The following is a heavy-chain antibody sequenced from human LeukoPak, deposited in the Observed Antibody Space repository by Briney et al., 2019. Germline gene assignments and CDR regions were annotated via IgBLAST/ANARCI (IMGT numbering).Heavy chain of an antibody. J-gene: IGHJ4*02. D-gene: IGHD6-19*01. Sequence: PGGSLRLSCAASGFTFSSYAMHWVRQAPRKGLEYVSAISSNGGSTYYANSVKGRFTISRDNSKNTLYLQMGSLRAEDMAVYYCARESDSSGWYFGYWGQGTLVTVSS. CDR1: GFTFSSYA. V-gene: IGHV3-64*01. CDR3: ARESDSSGWYFGY. CDR2: ISSNGGST.